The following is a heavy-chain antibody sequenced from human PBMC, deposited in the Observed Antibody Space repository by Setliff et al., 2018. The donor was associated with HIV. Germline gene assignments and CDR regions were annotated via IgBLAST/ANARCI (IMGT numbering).Heavy chain of an antibody. CDR2: ITPDSGGT. D-gene: IGHD3-22*01. V-gene: IGHV1-2*02. CDR3: ARGRTYDSSGYIGNWFDP. Sequence: ASVKVSCKASGYTFNDSFIHWVRQAPGQGLEWMGWITPDSGGTNYAQKFQGRVIVTRDTSINTAYVELRSLRLDDTAVYFCARGRTYDSSGYIGNWFDPWGQGTLVTVSS. CDR1: GYTFNDSF. J-gene: IGHJ5*02.